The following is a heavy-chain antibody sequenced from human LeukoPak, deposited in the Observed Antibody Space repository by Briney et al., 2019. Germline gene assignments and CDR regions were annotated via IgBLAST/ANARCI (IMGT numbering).Heavy chain of an antibody. CDR2: IRQDGGEK. Sequence: PGGSLRLSCVASGFTFSNYWMTWVRQAPGKGLEWVANIRQDGGEKNFADSVKGRFTISRDNAKNSLFLHMNSLRAEDTALYYCARGPSGYHNTGGQGTLVTVSS. CDR1: GFTFSNYW. V-gene: IGHV3-7*01. CDR3: ARGPSGYHNT. D-gene: IGHD5-12*01. J-gene: IGHJ4*02.